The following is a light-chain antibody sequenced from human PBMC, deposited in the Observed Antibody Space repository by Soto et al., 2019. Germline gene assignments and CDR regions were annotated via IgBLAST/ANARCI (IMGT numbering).Light chain of an antibody. J-gene: IGKJ2*01. CDR2: ATS. CDR1: QSVNSY. CDR3: QQRSSWPT. V-gene: IGKV3-11*01. Sequence: EIVLTQSPATLSFSPGERATLSFRASQSVNSYLAWYQQKCGQAPRLLIYATSNRATGIPDRFSGSGSGTDLPLTISRLEPEDFAVYYCQQRSSWPTFGQGTRLEIK.